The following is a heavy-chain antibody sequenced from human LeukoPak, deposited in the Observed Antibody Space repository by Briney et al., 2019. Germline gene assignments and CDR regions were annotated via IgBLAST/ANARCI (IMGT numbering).Heavy chain of an antibody. D-gene: IGHD2-2*01. CDR3: AKDIVVVPAAADYFDY. J-gene: IGHJ4*02. CDR2: ISSSGSTI. CDR1: GFTFSDYY. Sequence: GGSLRLSCAASGFTFSDYYMSWIRQAPGKGLEWVSYISSSGSTIYYADSVKGRFTISRDNSKNTLYLQMNSLRAEDTAVYYCAKDIVVVPAAADYFDYWGQGTLVTVSS. V-gene: IGHV3-11*01.